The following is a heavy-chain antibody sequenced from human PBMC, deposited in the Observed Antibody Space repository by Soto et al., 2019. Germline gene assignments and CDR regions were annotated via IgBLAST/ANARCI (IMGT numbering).Heavy chain of an antibody. J-gene: IGHJ2*01. D-gene: IGHD2-21*01. V-gene: IGHV4-59*08. CDR2: IYYSGST. CDR3: ARNGAIRGSRHKNWYFDL. Sequence: PSETLSLTCTVSGGSISSYYWSWIRQPPGKGLEWIGYIYYSGSTNYNPSLKSRVTISVDTSKNQFSLKLSSVTAADTAVYYCARNGAIRGSRHKNWYFDLWGRGTLVTVSS. CDR1: GGSISSYY.